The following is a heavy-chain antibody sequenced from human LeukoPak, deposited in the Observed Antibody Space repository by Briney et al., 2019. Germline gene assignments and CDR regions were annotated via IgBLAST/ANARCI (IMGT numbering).Heavy chain of an antibody. D-gene: IGHD6-13*01. J-gene: IGHJ4*02. CDR3: ARLRGSSPLDY. V-gene: IGHV6-1*01. CDR1: GDSVSSNSAA. Sequence: SQTLSLTYAIFGDSVSSNSAAWSWIRQSPSRGLEWLARTYYRSKWYSDYAVPVRSRISINADTSKNQLSLQLNSVTPEDTAVYYCARLRGSSPLDYWGQGTLVTVSS. CDR2: TYYRSKWYS.